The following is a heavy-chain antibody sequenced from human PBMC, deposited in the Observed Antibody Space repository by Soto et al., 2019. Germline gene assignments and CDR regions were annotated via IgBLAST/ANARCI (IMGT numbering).Heavy chain of an antibody. CDR3: ARGSIPGSSWGRGYYFDY. Sequence: QVQLVESGGGVVQPGRSLRLSCAASGFTFSSYGMHWVRQAPGKGLEWVAVVWYDGSNKYYADSVKGRFTISRDNSKKPVYLQMNSLRAEDTAVYYCARGSIPGSSWGRGYYFDYWGQGTLVTVSS. CDR1: GFTFSSYG. J-gene: IGHJ4*02. D-gene: IGHD6-13*01. CDR2: VWYDGSNK. V-gene: IGHV3-33*01.